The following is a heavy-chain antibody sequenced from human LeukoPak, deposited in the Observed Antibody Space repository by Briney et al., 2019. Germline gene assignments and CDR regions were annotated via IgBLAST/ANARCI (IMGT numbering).Heavy chain of an antibody. J-gene: IGHJ3*02. CDR1: GFTFSSYG. D-gene: IGHD3-3*01. CDR2: ISYDGSNK. V-gene: IGHV3-30*18. Sequence: PPGGSLRLSCAASGFTFSSYGMHWVRQAPGKGLEWVAVISYDGSNKYYADSVKGRFTISRDNSKNTLYLQMNSLRAEDTAVYYCANDRTNEYYDFWSGYRQSDAFDIWGQGTMVTVSS. CDR3: ANDRTNEYYDFWSGYRQSDAFDI.